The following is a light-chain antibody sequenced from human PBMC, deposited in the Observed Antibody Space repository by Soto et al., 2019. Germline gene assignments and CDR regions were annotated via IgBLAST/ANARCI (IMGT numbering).Light chain of an antibody. CDR2: EVR. J-gene: IGLJ3*02. Sequence: QSALTQPASVSGSPGQSITISCTGSSNDFGSRNFVSWYQQRPNKAPKLLIYEVRVRPSGVSIRFSGSKSANTASLTISGLQAEDEADYYCSSYTTTSTLRVFGGGTKLTVL. CDR1: SNDFGSRNF. V-gene: IGLV2-14*02. CDR3: SSYTTTSTLRV.